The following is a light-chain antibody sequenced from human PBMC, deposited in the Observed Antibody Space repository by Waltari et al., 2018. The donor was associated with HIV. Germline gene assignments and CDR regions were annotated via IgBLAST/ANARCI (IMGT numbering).Light chain of an antibody. V-gene: IGLV1-47*01. Sequence: QSVLTQPLSASGTPGQRVTISCSGSSSHIGDFSVSWYQHLPGAAPKLLIYANNQRPSGAPDRFSGSRSGTSASLAISGRRSEDEAVYSGAVCDDSLGGGVFGGGTKLTVL. J-gene: IGLJ3*02. CDR3: AVCDDSLGGGV. CDR1: SSHIGDFS. CDR2: ANN.